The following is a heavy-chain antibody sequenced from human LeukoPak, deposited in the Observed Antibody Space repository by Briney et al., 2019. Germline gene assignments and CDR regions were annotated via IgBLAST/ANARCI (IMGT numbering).Heavy chain of an antibody. CDR3: ARGGVGDYGYYYYYMDV. V-gene: IGHV3-20*04. D-gene: IGHD4-17*01. Sequence: PGGSLRLSCAASGFTFDDYGMSWVRQAPGKGLEWVSGINWNGGSTGYADSVKGRFTISRDNAKNSLYLQMNSLRAEDTALYYCARGGVGDYGYYYYYMDVWGKGTTVTVSS. CDR1: GFTFDDYG. CDR2: INWNGGST. J-gene: IGHJ6*03.